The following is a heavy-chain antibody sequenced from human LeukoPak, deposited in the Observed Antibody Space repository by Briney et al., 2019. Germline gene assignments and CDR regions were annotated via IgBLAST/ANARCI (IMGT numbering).Heavy chain of an antibody. CDR3: ARQVVAVAGTGYFDY. CDR2: IYYSGST. D-gene: IGHD6-19*01. CDR1: GGSISSRSYY. J-gene: IGHJ4*02. V-gene: IGHV4-39*01. Sequence: SETLSLTCSGSGGSISSRSYYWGWIRQPPGKGSEWIGSIYYSGSTYYNVSLTSRDTISVDTSKNQFSLQLTSVTAADTAVYFCARQVVAVAGTGYFDYWGQGTLVTVSS.